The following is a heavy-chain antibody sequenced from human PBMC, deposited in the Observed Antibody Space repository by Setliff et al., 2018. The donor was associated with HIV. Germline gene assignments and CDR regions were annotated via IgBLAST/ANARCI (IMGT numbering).Heavy chain of an antibody. CDR1: GDYISSGSNY. V-gene: IGHV4-61*02. D-gene: IGHD2-2*01. Sequence: KTSETLSLTCTVSGDYISSGSNYWSWIRQPAGKGLEWIGRIYTSGPRYNPSLENRVTISVDTSKSQFFLMLSSVTAADTAVYYCARASSDIPGVDSNYFDDWGLGTMVTVSS. CDR2: IYTSGP. J-gene: IGHJ4*03. CDR3: ARASSDIPGVDSNYFDD.